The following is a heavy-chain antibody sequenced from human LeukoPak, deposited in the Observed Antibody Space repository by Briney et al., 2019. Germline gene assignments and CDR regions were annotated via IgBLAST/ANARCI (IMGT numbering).Heavy chain of an antibody. J-gene: IGHJ4*02. CDR2: ISGSVGST. Sequence: PGGSLRLSCAASGFTFSIYAMSWVRQAPGKGLEWVSAISGSVGSTYYADSVKGRFTISRDNSKKTLYLQMNSLRAEDTAVYYCAKVRSRIAAAGTSVYYFDYWGQGTLVTVSS. CDR1: GFTFSIYA. V-gene: IGHV3-23*01. CDR3: AKVRSRIAAAGTSVYYFDY. D-gene: IGHD6-13*01.